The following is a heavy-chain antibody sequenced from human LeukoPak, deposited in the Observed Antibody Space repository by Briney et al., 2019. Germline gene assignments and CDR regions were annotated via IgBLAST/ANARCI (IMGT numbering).Heavy chain of an antibody. J-gene: IGHJ5*02. Sequence: PSETLSLTCAVSGYSISSGYYWGWIRQPPGKGLEWIGSVYYSGSTYYNPSLKSRVTISVDTSKNQFSLKLSSVTAADTAVYYCARHGNYYDTSQSDPWGQGTLVTVSS. CDR1: GYSISSGYY. D-gene: IGHD3-22*01. V-gene: IGHV4-38-2*01. CDR2: VYYSGST. CDR3: ARHGNYYDTSQSDP.